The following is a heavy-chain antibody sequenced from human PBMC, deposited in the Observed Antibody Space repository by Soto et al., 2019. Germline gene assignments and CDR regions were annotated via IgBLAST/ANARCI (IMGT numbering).Heavy chain of an antibody. Sequence: QLQLQESGPGLVKPSETLSLTCTVSGGSISSSSYYWGWIRQPPGKGLEWIGSIYYSGSTYYNTSLKSRVTITVHTSKDQFSLKLSSVTAADTAVYYCARHDRRSSSSYYMDVWGRGTTVTVSS. J-gene: IGHJ6*03. CDR1: GGSISSSSYY. CDR3: ARHDRRSSSSYYMDV. CDR2: IYYSGST. V-gene: IGHV4-39*01. D-gene: IGHD6-6*01.